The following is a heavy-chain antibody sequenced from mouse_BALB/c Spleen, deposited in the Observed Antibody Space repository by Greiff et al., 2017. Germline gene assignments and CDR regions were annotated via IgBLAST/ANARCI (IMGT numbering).Heavy chain of an antibody. D-gene: IGHD2-1*01. V-gene: IGHV3-6*02. CDR2: ISYDGSN. CDR1: GYSITSGYY. CDR3: ASGGNYDFDY. Sequence: VQLKESGPGLVKPSQSLSLTCSVTGYSITSGYYWNWIRQFPGNKLEWMGYISYDGSNNYNPSLKNRISITRDTSKNQFFLKLNSVTTEDTATYYCASGGNYDFDYWGQGTTRTVSS. J-gene: IGHJ2*01.